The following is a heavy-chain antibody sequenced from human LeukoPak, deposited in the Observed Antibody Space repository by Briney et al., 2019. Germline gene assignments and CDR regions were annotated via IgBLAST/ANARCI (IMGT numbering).Heavy chain of an antibody. D-gene: IGHD6-19*01. CDR3: ARVGYSSGPLADY. J-gene: IGHJ4*02. CDR1: GGSISSGGYY. CDR2: IYYSGST. V-gene: IGHV4-31*03. Sequence: PSETLSLTCTVSGGSISSGGYYWIWIRQHPGKGLEWIGYIYYSGSTYYNPSLKSRVTISVDTSKNQFSLKLISVTAADPAVYYCARVGYSSGPLADYWGQGTLVTVSS.